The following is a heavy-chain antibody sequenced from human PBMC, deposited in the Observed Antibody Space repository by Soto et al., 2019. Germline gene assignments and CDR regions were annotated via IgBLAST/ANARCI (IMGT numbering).Heavy chain of an antibody. J-gene: IGHJ6*02. CDR3: ARVATNSYSSEPYGMDV. CDR2: INPNSGGT. D-gene: IGHD6-25*01. V-gene: IGHV1-2*04. CDR1: GYTFTGYY. Sequence: ASVKVSCKASGYTFTGYYMHWVRQAPGQGLEWMGWINPNSGGTNYAQKFQGWVTMTRDTSISTAYMELSRLRSDDTAVYYCARVATNSYSSEPYGMDVWGQGTTVTVSS.